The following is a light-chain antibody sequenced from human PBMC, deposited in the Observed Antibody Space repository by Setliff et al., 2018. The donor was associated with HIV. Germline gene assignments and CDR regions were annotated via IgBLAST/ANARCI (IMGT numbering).Light chain of an antibody. CDR1: SSDVGSYNL. J-gene: IGLJ2*01. CDR3: AAWDDRLNGPV. Sequence: QSVLTQPASVSGSPGQSITISCTGTSSDVGSYNLVSWYQQHPGKAPKLMIYEVSKRPSGVSNRFSGSKSGNTASLTISGLQAEDEADYYCAAWDDRLNGPVFGGGTKATVL. CDR2: EVS. V-gene: IGLV2-23*02.